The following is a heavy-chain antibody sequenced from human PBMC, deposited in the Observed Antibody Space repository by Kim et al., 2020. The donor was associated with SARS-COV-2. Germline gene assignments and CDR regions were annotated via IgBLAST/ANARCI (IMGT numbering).Heavy chain of an antibody. Sequence: GGSLRLSCAASGFTFDDYTMHWVRQAPGKGLEWVSLISWDGGSTYYADSVKGRFTISRDNSKNSLYLQMNSLRTEDTALYYCAKGYSSGYSLDYWGQGTLVTVSS. CDR1: GFTFDDYT. D-gene: IGHD6-19*01. J-gene: IGHJ4*02. CDR3: AKGYSSGYSLDY. CDR2: ISWDGGST. V-gene: IGHV3-43*01.